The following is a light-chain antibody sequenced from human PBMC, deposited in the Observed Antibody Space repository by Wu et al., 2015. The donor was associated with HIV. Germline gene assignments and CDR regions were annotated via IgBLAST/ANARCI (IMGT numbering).Light chain of an antibody. Sequence: IVLTQSPVTLSVSPGARATLSCRASQNINNNLAWYQQKPGQPPRLLISGASTRATDIPARFSGSGSGTEFTLSISSLQSEDFAIYYCQQYHDWWTFGQGTKVE. CDR1: QNINNN. CDR3: QQYHDWWT. V-gene: IGKV3-15*01. J-gene: IGKJ1*01. CDR2: GAS.